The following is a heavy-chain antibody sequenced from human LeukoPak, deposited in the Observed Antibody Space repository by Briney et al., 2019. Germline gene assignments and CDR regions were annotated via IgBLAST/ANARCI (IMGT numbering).Heavy chain of an antibody. CDR1: VGTFSSYA. V-gene: IGHV1-69*05. CDR2: IIPIFGTA. CDR3: ARDLGSGFEGEYFQH. Sequence: ASVKVSCKASVGTFSSYAISWVRQAPGQGLEWMGRIIPIFGTANYAQKFQRRVTITTDESTSTAYMELSSLRSEDTAVYYCARDLGSGFEGEYFQHWGQGTLVTVSS. J-gene: IGHJ1*01. D-gene: IGHD6-19*01.